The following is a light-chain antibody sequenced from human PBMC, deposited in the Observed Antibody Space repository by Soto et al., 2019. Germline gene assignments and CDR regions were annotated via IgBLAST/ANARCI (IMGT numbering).Light chain of an antibody. Sequence: QGVLAQPASGCGSPGQSITISCSGTISDIGAYDHVAWFQQFPGKTPKLVIYSVSNRPSGVSYRFSGYKSGNTASLTISGLQADDDADYYCISYTVSRSYVFGPGTKVTVL. CDR1: ISDIGAYDH. V-gene: IGLV2-14*01. CDR3: ISYTVSRSYV. J-gene: IGLJ1*01. CDR2: SVS.